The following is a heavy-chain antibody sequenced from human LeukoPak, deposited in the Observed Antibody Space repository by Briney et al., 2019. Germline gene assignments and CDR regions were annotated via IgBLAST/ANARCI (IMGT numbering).Heavy chain of an antibody. CDR3: ARGYSYGYLPQGYYFDY. CDR1: GYTFTSYY. Sequence: GASVKVSCKASGYTFTSYYMHWVRQAPGQGLEWMGIINPSGGSTSYAQKFQGRVTMTRDMSTSTVYMELSSLRSEDTAVYYCARGYSYGYLPQGYYFDYWGQGTLVTVSS. D-gene: IGHD5-18*01. CDR2: INPSGGST. V-gene: IGHV1-46*01. J-gene: IGHJ4*02.